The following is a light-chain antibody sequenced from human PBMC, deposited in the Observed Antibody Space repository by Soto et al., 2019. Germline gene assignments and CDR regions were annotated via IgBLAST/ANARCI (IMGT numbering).Light chain of an antibody. CDR1: QSVFHRSSNRNF. CDR2: WGS. J-gene: IGKJ1*01. CDR3: QHYSNTPWT. Sequence: SPLSCKSSQSVFHRSSNRNFLAWYQQKPGQPPKLLISWGSSRESGVPDRFSGSGSETDFALTISSLHAEDVAVYFCQHYSNTPWTFGQGTKVEIK. V-gene: IGKV4-1*01.